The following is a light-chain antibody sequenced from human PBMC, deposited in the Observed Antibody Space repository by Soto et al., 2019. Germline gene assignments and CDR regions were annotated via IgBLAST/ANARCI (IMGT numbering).Light chain of an antibody. J-gene: IGLJ2*01. CDR2: GNS. CDR1: SSNIGAGYD. Sequence: QSVLTQPPSVSGAPGQRVTISCTWSSSNIGAGYDVHWYQQLPGTAPKVLIYGNSNRPSGVPDRFSGSKSGTSASLAITGLQAEDEADYYCQSYDSSLSGVVFGGGTKVTVL. V-gene: IGLV1-40*01. CDR3: QSYDSSLSGVV.